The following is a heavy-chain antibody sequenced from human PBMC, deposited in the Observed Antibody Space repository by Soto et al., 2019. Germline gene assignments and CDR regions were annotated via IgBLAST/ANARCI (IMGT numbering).Heavy chain of an antibody. V-gene: IGHV4-30-4*01. CDR1: GASITSRGSY. CDR2: ISYSGNT. Sequence: QVQLQESGPGLVKPSQTLSLTCSVSGASITSRGSYWTWIRQPPGKGLEWIGHISYSGNTFYNSSLQSRLTISVDTSKNQFSLKMTSVTAADTAVYFCARETMWPSGRYYYYHMDVW. D-gene: IGHD3-10*01. CDR3: ARETMWPSGRYYYYHMDV. J-gene: IGHJ6*01.